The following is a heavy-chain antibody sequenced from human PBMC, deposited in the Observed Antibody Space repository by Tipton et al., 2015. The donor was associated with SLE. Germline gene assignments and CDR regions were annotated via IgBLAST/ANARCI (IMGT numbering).Heavy chain of an antibody. J-gene: IGHJ5*02. D-gene: IGHD6-19*01. CDR2: MFHGGNT. CDR1: GGSMTTDFYF. CDR3: ARLLSGLGWFDP. Sequence: TLSLTCTVSGGSMTTDFYFWGWVRQSPGKGLEWIGSMFHGGNTFYNPSLKSRVTISEDTSKNQFSLKLSSMTAADTAVYYCARLLSGLGWFDPWGQGTLVTVSS. V-gene: IGHV4-39*01.